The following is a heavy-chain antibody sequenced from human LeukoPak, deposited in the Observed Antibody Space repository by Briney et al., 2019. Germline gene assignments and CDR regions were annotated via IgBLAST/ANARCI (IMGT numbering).Heavy chain of an antibody. CDR3: ARAVSVSGSYYSSYYYYYMDV. Sequence: GGSLRLSCAASGFTFSSYWMSWVRQAPGKGLEWVANIKQGGSEKYYVDSVKGRFTISRDNAKNSLYLQMNSLRAEDTAVYYCARAVSVSGSYYSSYYYYYMDVWGKGTTVTISS. CDR2: IKQGGSEK. J-gene: IGHJ6*03. V-gene: IGHV3-7*01. D-gene: IGHD3-10*01. CDR1: GFTFSSYW.